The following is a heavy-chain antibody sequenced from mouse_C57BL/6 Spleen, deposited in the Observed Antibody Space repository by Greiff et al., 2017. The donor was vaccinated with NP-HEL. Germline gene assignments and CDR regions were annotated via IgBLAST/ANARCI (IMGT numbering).Heavy chain of an antibody. CDR2: IYPGDGDT. Sequence: VQLQQSGPELVKPGASVKISCKASGYAFSSSWMNWVKQRPGKGLEWIGRIYPGDGDTNYNGKFKGKATLTADKSSSTAYMQLSSLTSEDSAVYFCASTAQATSPFAYWGQGTLVTVSA. V-gene: IGHV1-82*01. J-gene: IGHJ3*01. CDR1: GYAFSSSW. CDR3: ASTAQATSPFAY. D-gene: IGHD3-2*02.